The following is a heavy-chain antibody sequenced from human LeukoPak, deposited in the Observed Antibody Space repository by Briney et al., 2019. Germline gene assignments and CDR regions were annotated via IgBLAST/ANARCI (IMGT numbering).Heavy chain of an antibody. J-gene: IGHJ6*02. D-gene: IGHD4-17*01. CDR3: ARDYGAYVSYYYAMDV. CDR1: GFTFSSYG. V-gene: IGHV3-30*03. CDR2: ISFDGSNK. Sequence: PGRSLRLSCAASGFTFSSYGMHWVRQAPGKGLEWVAVISFDGSNKYYADFVKGRFTISRDNSKNTLYLQVNSLRAEDTAVYYCARDYGAYVSYYYAMDVWGQGTTVTVSS.